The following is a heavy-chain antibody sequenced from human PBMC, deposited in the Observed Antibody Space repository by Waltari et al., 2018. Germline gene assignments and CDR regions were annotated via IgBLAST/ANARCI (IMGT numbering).Heavy chain of an antibody. Sequence: EVQLVESGGVVVQPGGSLRLACAASRFTLDNYTMQWVRQAPGKGLEWVSLISWDGGSTYYADSVKGRFTISRDNSKNSLYLQMNSLRTEDTALYYCAKDMQLAVAGFLDHWGQGTLVTVSS. CDR1: RFTLDNYT. D-gene: IGHD6-19*01. CDR2: ISWDGGST. J-gene: IGHJ4*02. CDR3: AKDMQLAVAGFLDH. V-gene: IGHV3-43*01.